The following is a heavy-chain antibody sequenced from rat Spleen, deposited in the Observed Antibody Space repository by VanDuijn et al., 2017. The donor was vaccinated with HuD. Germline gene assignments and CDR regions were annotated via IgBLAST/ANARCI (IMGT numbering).Heavy chain of an antibody. CDR1: GFTLSDHY. Sequence: EVQLVESGGGLVQPGGSLKLSCAASGFTLSDHYMAWVRQAPTKGLEWVATIDDEGSRTFYRDSVKGRFTISRDNAKSTQYLQMDSLRSEDTATYYCARTLGGGFDYWGQGVMVTVSS. CDR2: IDDEGSRT. CDR3: ARTLGGGFDY. J-gene: IGHJ2*01. D-gene: IGHD5-1*01. V-gene: IGHV5-7*01.